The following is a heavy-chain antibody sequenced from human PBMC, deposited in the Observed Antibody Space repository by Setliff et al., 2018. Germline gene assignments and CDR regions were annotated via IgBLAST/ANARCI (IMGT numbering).Heavy chain of an antibody. J-gene: IGHJ5*02. CDR1: GYTFVGYY. Sequence: GASVKVSCKASGYTFVGYYLHWVRQAPGQGLEWMGWINPKTGGTNYAQKFQGRVTMTRDTSISTAYMELSRLRSDDTAVYYCALEAYTSRWTKRFNPWGQGTLVTVSS. D-gene: IGHD6-13*01. CDR2: INPKTGGT. V-gene: IGHV1-2*02. CDR3: ALEAYTSRWTKRFNP.